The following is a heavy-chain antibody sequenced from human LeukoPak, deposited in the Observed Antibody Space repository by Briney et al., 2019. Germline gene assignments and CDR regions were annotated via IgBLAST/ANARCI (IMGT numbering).Heavy chain of an antibody. CDR3: ARDRAVTQDWVEFDP. V-gene: IGHV3-66*03. Sequence: PGGSLRLSCAGSGFSVSNYYMSWVRQAPGKGPEWVSLIRDSGETFYADSVKGRFTISRDNSKNTMYLQMNRLRVEDTAAYFCARDRAVTQDWVEFDPWGQGTLVTVSS. CDR2: IRDSGET. D-gene: IGHD4-17*01. J-gene: IGHJ5*02. CDR1: GFSVSNYY.